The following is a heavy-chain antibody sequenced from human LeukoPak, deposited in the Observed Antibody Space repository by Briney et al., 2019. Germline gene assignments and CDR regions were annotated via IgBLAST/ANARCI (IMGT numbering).Heavy chain of an antibody. Sequence: GGSLRLPCAASGFTFSSYAMSWVRQAPGKGLEWVSAISGSGGSTYYADSVKGRFTISRDNSKNTLYLQMNSLRAEDTAVYYCAKDRSGSYYEFDYWGQGTLVTVSS. CDR3: AKDRSGSYYEFDY. J-gene: IGHJ4*02. V-gene: IGHV3-23*01. CDR2: ISGSGGST. CDR1: GFTFSSYA. D-gene: IGHD1-26*01.